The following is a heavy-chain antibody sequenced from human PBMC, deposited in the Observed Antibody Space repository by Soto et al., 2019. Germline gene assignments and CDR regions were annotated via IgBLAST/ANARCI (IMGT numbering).Heavy chain of an antibody. J-gene: IGHJ6*02. CDR1: GGSISSYY. V-gene: IGHV4-59*08. CDR3: ARQILDYYYGMDV. Sequence: PSETLSLTCTVSGGSISSYYWSWIRQPPGKGLEWIGYIYYSGSTNYNPSLKSRVTISVDTSKNQFSLKLSSVTAADTAVYYCARQILDYYYGMDVWGQGTTVTVS. CDR2: IYYSGST. D-gene: IGHD3-3*01.